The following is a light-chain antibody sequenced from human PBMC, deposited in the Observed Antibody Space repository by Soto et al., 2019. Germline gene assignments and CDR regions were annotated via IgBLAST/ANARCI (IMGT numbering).Light chain of an antibody. CDR2: DAS. CDR1: QSVSLS. J-gene: IGKJ1*01. V-gene: IGKV3-11*01. Sequence: EIVLTQSPGTLSLSPGERATLSCRASQSVSLSLAWYQQKPGQAPRLLIYDASKRASGFPARFSGSGSGTDFTLTISSLEPEDFAVYYCQERTGWPPWTFGQGTKVDIK. CDR3: QERTGWPPWT.